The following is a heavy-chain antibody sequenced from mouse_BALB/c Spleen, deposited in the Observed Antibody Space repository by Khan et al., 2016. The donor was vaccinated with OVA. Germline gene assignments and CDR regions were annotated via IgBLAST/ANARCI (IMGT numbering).Heavy chain of an antibody. CDR1: GFTFSNYA. J-gene: IGHJ3*01. CDR3: ASDSWFAY. CDR2: ISSGDST. Sequence: EVELVESGGGLVKPGGSLKLSCAASGFTFSNYAMSWVRQSPEKRLEWVASISSGDSTYYPDSVKGRFTIFRDNARNILYLQMRSLRCEETAMYYCASDSWFAYWGQGTLVTVSA. V-gene: IGHV5-6-5*01.